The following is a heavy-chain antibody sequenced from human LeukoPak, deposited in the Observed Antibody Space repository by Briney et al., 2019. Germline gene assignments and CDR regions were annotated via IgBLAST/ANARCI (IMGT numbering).Heavy chain of an antibody. CDR2: INAYSGNT. J-gene: IGHJ4*02. CDR1: GYTFTSYG. CDR3: ARAFVDTALFDY. Sequence: GASVKVSCKASGYTFTSYGFSWVRQAPGQGLEWMGWINAYSGNTNYAQKLQGRVTMTTDTSTSTAYMELRSLRFDDTAVYYCARAFVDTALFDYWGQGTLVTVSS. D-gene: IGHD5-18*01. V-gene: IGHV1-18*01.